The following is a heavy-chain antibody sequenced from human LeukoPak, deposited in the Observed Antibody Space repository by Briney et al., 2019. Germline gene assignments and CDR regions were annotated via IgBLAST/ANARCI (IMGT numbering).Heavy chain of an antibody. CDR1: GYNFNRYT. V-gene: IGHV1-18*01. Sequence: ASVKVSCKTSGYNFNRYTITWVRQAPGQGLEWMGWVSTSNGGTNYAEKFQGRVTMTTETVTKTAYMELRRLRSGDTAMYFCARVSDTSMVTPGFDSWGQGTLVTVSP. CDR3: ARVSDTSMVTPGFDS. CDR2: VSTSNGGT. D-gene: IGHD5-18*01. J-gene: IGHJ4*02.